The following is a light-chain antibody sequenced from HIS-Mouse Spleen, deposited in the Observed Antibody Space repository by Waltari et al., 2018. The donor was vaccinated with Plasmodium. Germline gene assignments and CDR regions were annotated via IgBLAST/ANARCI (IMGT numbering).Light chain of an antibody. Sequence: DIQMTQSPSTLSASVGDRVTITCRASQSISSRLAWYQQTPGKARKLLIYKASSLESGVPSRFSGSGSGTEATLPISRRQPDDFATYDCQQYNSYSWTFGQGAKVEIK. J-gene: IGKJ1*01. CDR1: QSISSR. V-gene: IGKV1-5*03. CDR2: KAS. CDR3: QQYNSYSWT.